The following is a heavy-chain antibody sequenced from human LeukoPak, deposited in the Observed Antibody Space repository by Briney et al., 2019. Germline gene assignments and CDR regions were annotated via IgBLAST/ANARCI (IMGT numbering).Heavy chain of an antibody. CDR2: INPSGGST. CDR3: ASYSGSYYYYYYMDV. Sequence: GASVTVSCKASGYTFTGYYMHWVRQAPGQGLEWMGIINPSGGSTSYAQKFQGRVTMTRDMSTSTVYMELSSLRSEDTAVYYCASYSGSYYYYYYMDVWGKGTTVTVSS. CDR1: GYTFTGYY. J-gene: IGHJ6*03. D-gene: IGHD1-26*01. V-gene: IGHV1-46*01.